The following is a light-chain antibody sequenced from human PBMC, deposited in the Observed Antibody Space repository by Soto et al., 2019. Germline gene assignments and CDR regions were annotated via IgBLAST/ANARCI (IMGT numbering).Light chain of an antibody. V-gene: IGKV3-11*01. CDR3: QQRSDWPPIT. CDR2: DAS. Sequence: EIVLTQSPATLSLSPGERATLSCRASQSISSYLAWYQQKPGKAPRLLIYDASNRAAGIPARFSGSGSGPDFTLTISSLEPEDCAVYYCQQRSDWPPITVGQGTRLEIK. CDR1: QSISSY. J-gene: IGKJ5*01.